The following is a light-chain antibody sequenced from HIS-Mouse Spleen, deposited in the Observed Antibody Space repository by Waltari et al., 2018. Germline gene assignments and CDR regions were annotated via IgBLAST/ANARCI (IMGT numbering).Light chain of an antibody. Sequence: QSALTQPASVSGSPGQSITISCTGTSSDVGGYNYVSWYQQHPGKAPKLMIYDVSNRPAGVYNRFSGSKSGNTATLTISGTQAMDEADYYCQAWDSSTAVFGTGTKVTVL. CDR2: DVS. J-gene: IGLJ1*01. CDR3: QAWDSSTAV. V-gene: IGLV2-14*03. CDR1: SSDVGGYNY.